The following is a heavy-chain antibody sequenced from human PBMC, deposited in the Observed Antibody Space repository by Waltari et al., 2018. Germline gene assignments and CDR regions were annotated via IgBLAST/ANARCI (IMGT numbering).Heavy chain of an antibody. CDR2: IYHSGST. Sequence: QVQLQESGPGLVKPSATLSLTCAVSGFSISRGYQWGWIRPPPGKGLEWIGSIYHSGSTYFNPSLKSRVTISVDTSKNKVSLRLSSVTAADTAVYYCARMFYDFWTGYSDYWGHGTLVTVSS. D-gene: IGHD3-3*01. CDR3: ARMFYDFWTGYSDY. V-gene: IGHV4-38-2*01. J-gene: IGHJ4*01. CDR1: GFSISRGYQ.